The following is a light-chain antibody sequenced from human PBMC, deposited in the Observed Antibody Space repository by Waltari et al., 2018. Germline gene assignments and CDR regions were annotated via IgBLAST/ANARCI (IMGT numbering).Light chain of an antibody. V-gene: IGLV2-14*01. CDR2: EVS. CDR1: SSDVGFYNF. CDR3: SSYTGRNNLYV. Sequence: QSVLTQPASVSGSPGQSITISCAGTSSDVGFYNFVSWYQHHPGKVPKLLIPEVSNRPSGFSTRFSGSRSGNTASLTISELQAEDEADYYCSSYTGRNNLYVFGTGTTVTVL. J-gene: IGLJ1*01.